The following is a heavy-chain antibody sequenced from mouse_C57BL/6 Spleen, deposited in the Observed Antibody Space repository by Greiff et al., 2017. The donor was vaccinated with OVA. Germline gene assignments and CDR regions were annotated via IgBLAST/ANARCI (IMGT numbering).Heavy chain of an antibody. D-gene: IGHD3-2*02. CDR2: IYPGDGDT. CDR1: GYAFSSYW. V-gene: IGHV1-80*01. J-gene: IGHJ4*01. CDR3: ARGSSGYVLYYAMDY. Sequence: QVQLQQSGAELVKPGASVKISCKASGYAFSSYWMNWVKQRPGKGLEWIGQIYPGDGDTNYNGKFKGKATLTADKSSSTAYMQLSSLTSEDSAVYYCARGSSGYVLYYAMDYWGQGTSVTVSS.